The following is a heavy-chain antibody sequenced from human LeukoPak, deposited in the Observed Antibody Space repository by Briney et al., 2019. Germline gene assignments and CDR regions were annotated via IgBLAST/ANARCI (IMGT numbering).Heavy chain of an antibody. Sequence: GGSLRLSCAASGFTFSSYSMNWVRQAPGKGLEWVSSISSSSSYIYYADSVKGRFTISRDNAKNSLYLQTNSLRAEDTAVYYCARDGYYLGAFDIWGQGTMVTVSS. J-gene: IGHJ3*02. CDR2: ISSSSSYI. D-gene: IGHD3-22*01. CDR3: ARDGYYLGAFDI. V-gene: IGHV3-21*01. CDR1: GFTFSSYS.